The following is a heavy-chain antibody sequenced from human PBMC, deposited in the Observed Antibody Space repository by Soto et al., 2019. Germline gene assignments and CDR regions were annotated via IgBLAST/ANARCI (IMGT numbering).Heavy chain of an antibody. CDR1: GYTFTSYG. CDR3: ARDPMYSSSWYRRYYYYGMDV. V-gene: IGHV1-18*01. Sequence: GASVKVSCKASGYTFTSYGISWVRQAPGQGLEWMGWISAYNGNTNYAQKLQGRVAMTTDTSTSTAYMELRSLRSDDTAVYYCARDPMYSSSWYRRYYYYGMDVWGQGTTVTVSS. CDR2: ISAYNGNT. D-gene: IGHD6-13*01. J-gene: IGHJ6*02.